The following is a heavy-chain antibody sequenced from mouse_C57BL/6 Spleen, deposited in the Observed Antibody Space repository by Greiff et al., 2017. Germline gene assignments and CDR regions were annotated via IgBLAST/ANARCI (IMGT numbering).Heavy chain of an antibody. D-gene: IGHD2-12*01. CDR2: IDPSDSYT. V-gene: IGHV1-69*01. J-gene: IGHJ2*01. CDR1: GYTFTSYW. CDR3: ARWDSNDGFDY. Sequence: VQLQQPGAELVMPGASVKLSCKASGYTFTSYWMHWVKQRPGQGLEWIGEIDPSDSYTNYNQKFKGKSTLTVDKSSSTAYMQLSSLTSEDSAVYYCARWDSNDGFDYWGQGTTLTVSS.